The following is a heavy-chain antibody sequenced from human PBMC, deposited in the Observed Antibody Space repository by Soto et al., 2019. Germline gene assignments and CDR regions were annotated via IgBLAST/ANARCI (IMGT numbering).Heavy chain of an antibody. CDR3: ARDPSQQLLWIDY. J-gene: IGHJ4*02. CDR1: GVTFRDYD. D-gene: IGHD2-2*01. V-gene: IGHV3-11*01. CDR2: ISFSSSTI. Sequence: RICCAASGVTFRDYDMTWILKIPGKGLEWVSYISFSSSTIFYSDSVKGRFTISRDNAKNSLYLQMNSLRVEDTAVYYCARDPSQQLLWIDYWGQGTVVTVSS.